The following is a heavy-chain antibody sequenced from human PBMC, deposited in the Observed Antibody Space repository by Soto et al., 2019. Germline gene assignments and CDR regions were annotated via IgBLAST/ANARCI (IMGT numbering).Heavy chain of an antibody. Sequence: SETLSLTCTVSGGSVSSGSYYWSWIRQPPGKGLEWIGYIYYSGSTNYNPSLKSRATISVDTSKNQFSLKLSSVTAADTAVYYCARPGGLLWFGEFDDAFDIWGQGTMVTVSS. CDR1: GGSVSSGSYY. J-gene: IGHJ3*02. D-gene: IGHD3-10*01. V-gene: IGHV4-61*01. CDR3: ARPGGLLWFGEFDDAFDI. CDR2: IYYSGST.